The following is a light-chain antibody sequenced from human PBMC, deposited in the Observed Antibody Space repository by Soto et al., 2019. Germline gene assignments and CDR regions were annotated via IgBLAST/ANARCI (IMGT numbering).Light chain of an antibody. CDR3: QQYYSYPLT. Sequence: IQMTQSPSSLSASVGDRVTITCRASQGISSYLAWYQQKPGKAPKLLIYAASSLQSGVPSRFSGSGSGTDFTLTISCLQSEDFATYYCQQYYSYPLTFGQGTHWRL. V-gene: IGKV1-8*01. J-gene: IGKJ5*01. CDR2: AAS. CDR1: QGISSY.